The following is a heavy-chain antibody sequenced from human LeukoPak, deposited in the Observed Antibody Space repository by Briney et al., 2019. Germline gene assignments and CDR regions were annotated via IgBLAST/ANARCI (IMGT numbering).Heavy chain of an antibody. D-gene: IGHD6-13*01. J-gene: IGHJ3*02. Sequence: SETLSLTCTVSGGSISSSSYYWGWIRQPPGKGLEWIGSIYYSGSTYYNPSLKSRVTISVDTSKNQFSLKLSSVTAADTAVYYCARPSSSWYKGAFDIWGQGTMVTVSS. CDR3: ARPSSSWYKGAFDI. CDR1: GGSISSSSYY. V-gene: IGHV4-39*01. CDR2: IYYSGST.